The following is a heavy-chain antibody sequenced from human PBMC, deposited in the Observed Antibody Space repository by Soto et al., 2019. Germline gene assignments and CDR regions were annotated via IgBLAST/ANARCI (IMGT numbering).Heavy chain of an antibody. CDR3: AGRLWFGDSKRPGFDY. V-gene: IGHV4-61*01. J-gene: IGHJ4*02. CDR1: GDSVSSGRYY. D-gene: IGHD3-10*01. Sequence: QVQLQESGPGLVKPSETLSLTCTVSGDSVSSGRYYWNWIRQPPGKGLEWIGYISDSGTTNYNPSLKSRVTISVDTSKNHFSLKLSSVTTADTAVYYCAGRLWFGDSKRPGFDYWGQGTLVTVSS. CDR2: ISDSGTT.